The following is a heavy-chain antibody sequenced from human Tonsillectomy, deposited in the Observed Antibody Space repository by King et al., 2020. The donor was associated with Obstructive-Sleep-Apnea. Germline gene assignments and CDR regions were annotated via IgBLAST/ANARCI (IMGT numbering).Heavy chain of an antibody. V-gene: IGHV3-23*04. D-gene: IGHD5-18*01. Sequence: VQLVQSGGDLVQPGGSLRLSCAASGFTFSSSAMSWVRQAPGKGLEWVSAISGSGESTYYADSVKGRFTISRDNSKNTLYLQMNSLRAEDTAVYHCVWERGYSFGRWFDPWGQGTLVTVSS. CDR2: ISGSGEST. J-gene: IGHJ5*02. CDR1: GFTFSSSA. CDR3: VWERGYSFGRWFDP.